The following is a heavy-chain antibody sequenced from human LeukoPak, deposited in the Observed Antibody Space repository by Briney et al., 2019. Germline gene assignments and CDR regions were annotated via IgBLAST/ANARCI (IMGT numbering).Heavy chain of an antibody. Sequence: SETLSLTCTVPGGSISSYYWSWIRQPAGKGLEWIGRIYTSGSTNYNPSLKSRVTMSVDTSKNQFSLKLSSVTAADTAVYYCARVGDYVWGSYRSNWFDPWGQGTLVTVSS. J-gene: IGHJ5*02. V-gene: IGHV4-4*07. CDR2: IYTSGST. D-gene: IGHD3-16*02. CDR3: ARVGDYVWGSYRSNWFDP. CDR1: GGSISSYY.